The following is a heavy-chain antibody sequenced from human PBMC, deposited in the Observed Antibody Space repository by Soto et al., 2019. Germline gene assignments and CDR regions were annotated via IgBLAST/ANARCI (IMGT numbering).Heavy chain of an antibody. D-gene: IGHD3-3*01. J-gene: IGHJ6*02. CDR2: ISSSSSTI. CDR3: ARDLVFLEGLLWDGGYYGMDV. CDR1: GFTFSSYS. Sequence: EVQLVESGGGLVQPGGSLRLSCAASGFTFSSYSMNWVRQAPGKGLEWVSYISSSSSTIYYADSVKGRFTISRDNAKNSLYLQMNSLRDEDTAVYYCARDLVFLEGLLWDGGYYGMDVWGQGTTVTVSS. V-gene: IGHV3-48*02.